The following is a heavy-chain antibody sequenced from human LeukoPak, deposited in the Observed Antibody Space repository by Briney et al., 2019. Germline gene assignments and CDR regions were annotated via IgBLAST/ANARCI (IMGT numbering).Heavy chain of an antibody. J-gene: IGHJ4*02. Sequence: SETLSLTCTVSGGSISSYYGSGIRQPPGKGLEWLGYIYYSGSTNYNPSLKSRVTISVDTSKNQFSLKLSSVTAADTAVYYCASLAVAGRRGDYFDYWGQGTLVTVSS. V-gene: IGHV4-59*01. CDR2: IYYSGST. CDR1: GGSISSYY. CDR3: ASLAVAGRRGDYFDY. D-gene: IGHD6-19*01.